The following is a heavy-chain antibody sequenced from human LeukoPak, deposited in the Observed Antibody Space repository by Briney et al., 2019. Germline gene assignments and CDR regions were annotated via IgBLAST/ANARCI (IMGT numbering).Heavy chain of an antibody. Sequence: GGSLRLSCAASGFTFDDYGMSWVRQAPGKGLEWVSSISSSSSYIYYADSVKGRFTISRDNAKNSLYLQMNSLRAEDTAVYYCARDRADTAMVSGWYMDVWGKGTTVTVSS. CDR1: GFTFDDYG. J-gene: IGHJ6*03. V-gene: IGHV3-21*01. CDR3: ARDRADTAMVSGWYMDV. D-gene: IGHD5-18*01. CDR2: ISSSSSYI.